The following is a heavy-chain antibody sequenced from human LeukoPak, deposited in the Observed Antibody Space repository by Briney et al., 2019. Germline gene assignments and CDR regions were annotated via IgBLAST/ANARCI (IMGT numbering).Heavy chain of an antibody. Sequence: ASVKVSCKASGYTFTGYYMHWVRQAPGQGIEWMGWINPNSGGTNYAQKFQGRVTMTRDTSISTAYMELSRLRSDDTAVYYCARARSFGVVSRSYYFDYWGQGTLVTVSS. J-gene: IGHJ4*02. CDR2: INPNSGGT. CDR1: GYTFTGYY. D-gene: IGHD3-3*01. V-gene: IGHV1-2*02. CDR3: ARARSFGVVSRSYYFDY.